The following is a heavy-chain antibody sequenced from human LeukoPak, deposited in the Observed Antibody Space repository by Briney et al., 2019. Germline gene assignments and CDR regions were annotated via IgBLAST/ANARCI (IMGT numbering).Heavy chain of an antibody. CDR1: GYTFTGYY. CDR3: ARSPRLQLGGSYY. CDR2: INPNSGGT. V-gene: IGHV1-2*02. Sequence: GASVKVSCKASGYTFTGYYMHWVRQAPGQGLEWMGWINPNSGGTNYAQKFQGRVTMTRDTSISTAYMELSRLRADDTAVYCCARSPRLQLGGSYYWGQGTLVTVSS. J-gene: IGHJ4*02. D-gene: IGHD5-24*01.